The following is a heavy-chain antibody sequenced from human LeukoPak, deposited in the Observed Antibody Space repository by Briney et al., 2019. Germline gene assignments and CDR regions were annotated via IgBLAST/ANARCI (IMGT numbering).Heavy chain of an antibody. D-gene: IGHD3-22*01. CDR2: INPNSGDT. Sequence: APVKVSCKASGYTFSGYYLHCVRQAPGQGLEWMGWINPNSGDTKYAQGFQGRVTMTRDTSITTAYLELSGLRSDDTAVYYCTRVLRASVWDNSGHPDYWGQGALVTVSS. CDR3: TRVLRASVWDNSGHPDY. CDR1: GYTFSGYY. V-gene: IGHV1-2*02. J-gene: IGHJ4*02.